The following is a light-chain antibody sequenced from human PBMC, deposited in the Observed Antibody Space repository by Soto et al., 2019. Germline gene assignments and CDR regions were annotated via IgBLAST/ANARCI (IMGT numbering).Light chain of an antibody. CDR2: SND. J-gene: IGLJ1*01. CDR1: SSDVGSNT. Sequence: QSVLTQPPSASATPGQRVTISCSGRSSDVGSNTVNWYQQFPGAAPELLIYSNDQRPSGVPDRFSASKSGTSASLAISGLQSEDEADYYCATWDDSLFGHVFGTGTKVTVL. CDR3: ATWDDSLFGHV. V-gene: IGLV1-44*01.